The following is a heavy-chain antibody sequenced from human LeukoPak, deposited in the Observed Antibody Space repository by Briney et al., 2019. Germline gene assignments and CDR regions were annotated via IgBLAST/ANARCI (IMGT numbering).Heavy chain of an antibody. V-gene: IGHV3-48*03. J-gene: IGHJ1*01. CDR2: ISSSGSTI. D-gene: IGHD3-22*01. CDR3: ARDSYYYDSSGLITEYFQH. Sequence: GGSLRLSCAASGFTFSSYEMNWVRQAPGKGLEWVSYISSSGSTIYYADSVKGRFTISRDNAKNSLYLQMNSLRAEDTAVYHCARDSYYYDSSGLITEYFQHWGQGTLVTVSS. CDR1: GFTFSSYE.